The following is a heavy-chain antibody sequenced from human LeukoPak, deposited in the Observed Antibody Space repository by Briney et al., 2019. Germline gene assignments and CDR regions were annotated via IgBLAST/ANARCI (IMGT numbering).Heavy chain of an antibody. Sequence: SGSLSLTCAVSGGSISSSNWWSWVRQPPGKGLEWIGGIYHSGSTNYNPSLKSRVTMSVDKSKNQFSLNLNSVTAADTAVYYCARNGGNSDFDYWGQGTLVTVSS. CDR2: IYHSGST. V-gene: IGHV4-4*02. J-gene: IGHJ4*02. D-gene: IGHD4-23*01. CDR1: GGSISSSNW. CDR3: ARNGGNSDFDY.